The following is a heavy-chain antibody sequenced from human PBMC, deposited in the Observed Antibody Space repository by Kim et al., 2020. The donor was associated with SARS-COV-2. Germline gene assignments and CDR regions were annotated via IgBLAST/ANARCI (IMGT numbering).Heavy chain of an antibody. CDR1: GYTFTSYG. CDR2: ISAYNGNT. V-gene: IGHV1-18*01. Sequence: ASVKVSCKASGYTFTSYGISWVRQAPGQGLEWMGWISAYNGNTNYAQKLQGRVTMTTDTSTSTAYMELRSLRSDDTAVYYCAHHYYYDSSGRTGAFDIWGQGTMGTVSS. J-gene: IGHJ3*02. CDR3: AHHYYYDSSGRTGAFDI. D-gene: IGHD3-22*01.